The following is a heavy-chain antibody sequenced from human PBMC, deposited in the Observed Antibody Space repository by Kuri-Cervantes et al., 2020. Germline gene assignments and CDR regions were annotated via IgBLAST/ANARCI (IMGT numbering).Heavy chain of an antibody. J-gene: IGHJ6*02. CDR1: GYTFTSYG. CDR2: ISAYNGNT. Sequence: ASVKVSCKASGYTFTSYGISWVRQAPGQGLEWMGWISAYNGNTNYAQKLQGRVTMTTDTSTSTAYMELRSLRFDDAAVYYCASDRGGGSNYYYYYYGIDVWGQGTTVTVSS. D-gene: IGHD1-26*01. CDR3: ASDRGGGSNYYYYYYGIDV. V-gene: IGHV1-18*01.